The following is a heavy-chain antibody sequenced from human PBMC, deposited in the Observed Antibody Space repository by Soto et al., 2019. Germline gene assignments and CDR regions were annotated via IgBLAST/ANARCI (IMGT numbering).Heavy chain of an antibody. D-gene: IGHD2-8*01. Sequence: GRSMRLSCAASGFTLSSSAMSWVRRAPGKGLEWVSGITGNGGNTYYADSVKGRFTISRDNSKDTLSLLMNSLTVEDTAAYYCAKVSNNGGVLIRYFDLWGRGTLVTVSS. V-gene: IGHV3-23*01. CDR3: AKVSNNGGVLIRYFDL. J-gene: IGHJ2*01. CDR1: GFTLSSSA. CDR2: ITGNGGNT.